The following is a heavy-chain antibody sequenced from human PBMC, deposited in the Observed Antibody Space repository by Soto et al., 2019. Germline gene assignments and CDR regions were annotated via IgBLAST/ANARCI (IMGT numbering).Heavy chain of an antibody. CDR2: ISWNSGSI. Sequence: EVQLVESGGGLVQPGRSLRLSCAASGFTFDDYAMHWVRQAPGKGLEWVSGISWNSGSIGYADSVKGRFTISRDNAKNSLYLQMNSLRAEDTALYYCAKDIWAREPAHAFDIWGQGTMVTVSS. J-gene: IGHJ3*02. CDR3: AKDIWAREPAHAFDI. CDR1: GFTFDDYA. D-gene: IGHD1-26*01. V-gene: IGHV3-9*01.